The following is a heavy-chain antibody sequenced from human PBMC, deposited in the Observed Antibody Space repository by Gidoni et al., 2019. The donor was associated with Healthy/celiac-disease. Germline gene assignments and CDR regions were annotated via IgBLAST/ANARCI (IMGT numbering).Heavy chain of an antibody. D-gene: IGHD1-26*01. Sequence: EVQLVESGGGLVQTGGSLRLSCAASGFTFSSYEMNWVRQAPGKGLEWVSYISSSGSTIYYADSVKGRFTISRDNAKNSLYLQMNSLRAEDTAVYYCARESPSWDRGPDYWGQGTLVTVSS. V-gene: IGHV3-48*03. CDR1: GFTFSSYE. CDR3: ARESPSWDRGPDY. J-gene: IGHJ4*02. CDR2: ISSSGSTI.